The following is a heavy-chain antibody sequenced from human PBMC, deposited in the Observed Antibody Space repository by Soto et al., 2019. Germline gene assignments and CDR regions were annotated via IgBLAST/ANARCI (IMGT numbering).Heavy chain of an antibody. V-gene: IGHV3-74*01. J-gene: IGHJ4*02. CDR3: GRGGSDSPMAPGY. CDR1: GFTFSRYW. D-gene: IGHD5-18*01. CDR2: INPDGSDT. Sequence: VQVVESGGGLVQPGGSLRLSCAASGFTFSRYWMHWVRQAPGKGLVWVSRINPDGSDTDYVDSVKGRFTISRDNAKNTVYLQMNSLRDEDTAVFYCGRGGSDSPMAPGYWGQGTLVTVSS.